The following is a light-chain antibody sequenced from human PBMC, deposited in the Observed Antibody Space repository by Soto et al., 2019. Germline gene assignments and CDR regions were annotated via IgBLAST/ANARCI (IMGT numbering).Light chain of an antibody. CDR3: QQHNNWPLT. Sequence: DIEWTQSPATLSVSVGDRATITCRASQSISSYLAWYQQKPGQAPRLLIYDASDKASGIPARFSGSGSWTDLTLTISSLEPEDFAVYYGQQHNNWPLTFGQGTRLEIK. J-gene: IGKJ5*01. CDR1: QSISSY. V-gene: IGKV3-11*01. CDR2: DAS.